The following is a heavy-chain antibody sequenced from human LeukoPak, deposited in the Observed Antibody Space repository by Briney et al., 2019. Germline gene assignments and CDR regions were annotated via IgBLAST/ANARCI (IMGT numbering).Heavy chain of an antibody. V-gene: IGHV3-49*04. CDR3: TRGPYYYDSSGYYYLRSLWDQNDY. CDR2: IRSKAYGGTT. Sequence: GGSLRLSCTASGFTFGDYAMSWVRQAPGKGLEWVGFIRSKAYGGTTEYAASVKGRFTISRDDSKSIAYLQMNSLKTEDTAVYYCTRGPYYYDSSGYYYLRSLWDQNDYWGQGTLVTVSS. J-gene: IGHJ4*02. CDR1: GFTFGDYA. D-gene: IGHD3-22*01.